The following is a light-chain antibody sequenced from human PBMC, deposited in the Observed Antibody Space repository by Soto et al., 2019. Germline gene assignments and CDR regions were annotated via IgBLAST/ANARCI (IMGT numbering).Light chain of an antibody. CDR2: AAS. V-gene: IGKV1-27*01. CDR1: QGISNF. Sequence: DIQMTQSPSSLSASVGDRVTITCRASQGISNFLAWYQQKPGKVPKLLISAASTLQSGVPSRFSGSGSWTDFTLTITSLQPEDVATYYCQKYSSVITFGQGTRLEIK. J-gene: IGKJ5*01. CDR3: QKYSSVIT.